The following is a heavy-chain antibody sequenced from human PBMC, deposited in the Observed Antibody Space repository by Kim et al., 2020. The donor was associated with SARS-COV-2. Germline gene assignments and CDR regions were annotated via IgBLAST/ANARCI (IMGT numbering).Heavy chain of an antibody. CDR3: ARGSRAPF. J-gene: IGHJ4*02. CDR2: INHSGST. CDR1: GGSFSGYY. V-gene: IGHV4-34*01. Sequence: SETLSLTCAVYGGSFSGYYWSWIRQPPGKGLEWIGEINHSGSTNYNPSLKSRVTISVDTSKNQFSLKLSSVTAADTAVYYCARGSRAPFWGQGTLVTVSS.